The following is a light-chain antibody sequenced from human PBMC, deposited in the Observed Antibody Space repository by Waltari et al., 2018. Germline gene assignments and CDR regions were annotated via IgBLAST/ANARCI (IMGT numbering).Light chain of an antibody. CDR1: QSLLHSNGYNY. Sequence: DIVMTQSPLSLPVTPGEPASISCRSSQSLLHSNGYNYLHWYLQKPGQSPQILIYLGSNRASGVPDRFSGSGSGTDFTLKISRVEAEDAGVYYCMEALQSVTFGQGTRLEIK. J-gene: IGKJ5*01. V-gene: IGKV2-28*01. CDR2: LGS. CDR3: MEALQSVT.